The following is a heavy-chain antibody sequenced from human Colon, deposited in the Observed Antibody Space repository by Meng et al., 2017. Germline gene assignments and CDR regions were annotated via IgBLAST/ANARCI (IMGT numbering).Heavy chain of an antibody. CDR3: VTGRDRYGYFQH. J-gene: IGHJ1*01. D-gene: IGHD5-18*01. Sequence: QVQLVQSGSEVKKPGSSVKVSCKTSGGTFNSLTLSWVRQAPGQGLQWMGRIIPIIGLGNYAQEFQGRVTITADESTSTAYMEVTSLKFEDTAVYYCVTGRDRYGYFQHWGQGTLVTVSS. CDR1: GGTFNSLT. V-gene: IGHV1-69*02. CDR2: IIPIIGLG.